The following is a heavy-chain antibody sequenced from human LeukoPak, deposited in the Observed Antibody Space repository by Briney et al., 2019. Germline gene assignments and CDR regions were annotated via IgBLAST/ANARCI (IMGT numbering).Heavy chain of an antibody. J-gene: IGHJ3*02. CDR3: ARYRAFDI. CDR1: GFTFSNYS. CDR2: IRSSSSTI. V-gene: IGHV3-48*01. Sequence: GGSLRLSCEASGFTFSNYSMNWVRQAPGKGLEWVSYIRSSSSTIYYADSVKGRFTISRDNAKNSLYLQMNSLRAEDTAVYYCARYRAFDIWGRGTLVTVSS.